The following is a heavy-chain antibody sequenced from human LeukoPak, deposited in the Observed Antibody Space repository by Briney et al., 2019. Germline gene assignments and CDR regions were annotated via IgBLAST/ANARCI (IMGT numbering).Heavy chain of an antibody. CDR1: GYTFTSYG. Sequence: ASVKVSCKASGYTFTSYGISWVRQAPGQGLEWMGWISAYNGNTNYAQKLQGRVTMTTDTSTSTAYMELRSLRSDDTAVYYCARDQVTTTLPGDSSAFDIWGQGTMVTVSS. V-gene: IGHV1-18*04. J-gene: IGHJ3*02. D-gene: IGHD4-17*01. CDR2: ISAYNGNT. CDR3: ARDQVTTTLPGDSSAFDI.